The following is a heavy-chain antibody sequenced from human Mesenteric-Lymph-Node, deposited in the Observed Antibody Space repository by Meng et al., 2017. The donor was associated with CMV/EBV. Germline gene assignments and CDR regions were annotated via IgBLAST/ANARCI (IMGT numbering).Heavy chain of an antibody. D-gene: IGHD3-3*01. CDR3: VRIRFLEWSNNYYYYGIDV. V-gene: IGHV3-7*01. Sequence: GESLKISCEASGFTLSSYWMTWVRQAPGEGLEGVANIKQDGSEKYYVDSVKGRFAISRDNAKNSLYLQMNSLRAEDSAVYYCVRIRFLEWSNNYYYYGIDVWGQGTTVTVSS. J-gene: IGHJ6*02. CDR2: IKQDGSEK. CDR1: GFTLSSYW.